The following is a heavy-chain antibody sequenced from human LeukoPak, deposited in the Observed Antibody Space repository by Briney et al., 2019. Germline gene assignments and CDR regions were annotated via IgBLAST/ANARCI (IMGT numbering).Heavy chain of an antibody. CDR1: GYTFTSYG. Sequence: ASVKLSCKASGYTFTSYGISWVRHAPGQGRELMGWISAYNGNTNYAQKLQGRVNMTTDTSTSTAYMELRSLRSDDTAVYYCAQSSSWYSRTPYYYYYDMHVWGKGTTVTVSS. CDR2: ISAYNGNT. CDR3: AQSSSWYSRTPYYYYYDMHV. J-gene: IGHJ6*03. D-gene: IGHD6-13*01. V-gene: IGHV1-18*01.